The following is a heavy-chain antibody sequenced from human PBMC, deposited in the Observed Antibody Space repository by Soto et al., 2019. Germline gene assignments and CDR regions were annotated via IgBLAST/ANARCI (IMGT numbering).Heavy chain of an antibody. CDR3: ARYCGGDCYPSRGMDV. J-gene: IGHJ6*02. V-gene: IGHV4-30-4*01. D-gene: IGHD2-21*02. CDR1: GASIRSYY. CDR2: IYYSGST. Sequence: SATLSLTCSVSGASIRSYYWSWIRQPPGKGLEWIGYIYYSGSTYYNPSLKSRVTISVDTSKNQFSLKLSSVTAADTAVYYCARYCGGDCYPSRGMDVWGQGTTVTVSS.